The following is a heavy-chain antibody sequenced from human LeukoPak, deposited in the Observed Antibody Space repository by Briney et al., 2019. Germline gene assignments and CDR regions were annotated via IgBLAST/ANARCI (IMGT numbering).Heavy chain of an antibody. J-gene: IGHJ6*03. D-gene: IGHD2-2*01. Sequence: ASVKDSCKASGYTFTSYGISWVRQAPGQGLEWMGWISAYNGNTNYAQKLQGRVTMTADTSTSTAYMELRSLRSDDTAVYYCARVFIVVVPAAGYMDVWGKGTTVTVSS. CDR3: ARVFIVVVPAAGYMDV. V-gene: IGHV1-18*01. CDR1: GYTFTSYG. CDR2: ISAYNGNT.